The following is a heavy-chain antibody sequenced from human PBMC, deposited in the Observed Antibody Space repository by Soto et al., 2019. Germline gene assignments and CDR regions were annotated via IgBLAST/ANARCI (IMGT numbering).Heavy chain of an antibody. V-gene: IGHV1-18*01. CDR1: GYTFTTYG. Sequence: QVQLVQSGAEVKKPGASVKVSCKASGYTFTTYGISWVRQAPGQGLEWMGWISTYNGNTYSARKLQGRVTMTTDTSTSTAYMELRSLRSDDTAVYYCARERDYYDSSGQRDAFDIWGQGTMVTVSS. D-gene: IGHD3-22*01. CDR2: ISTYNGNT. CDR3: ARERDYYDSSGQRDAFDI. J-gene: IGHJ3*02.